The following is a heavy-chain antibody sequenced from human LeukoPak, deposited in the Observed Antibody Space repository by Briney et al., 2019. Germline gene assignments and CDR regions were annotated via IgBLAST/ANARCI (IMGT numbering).Heavy chain of an antibody. V-gene: IGHV4-59*01. CDR1: GGSISSYY. J-gene: IGHJ6*02. CDR2: IYYSGST. CDR3: ARDRVVVVPAALYYYGMDV. D-gene: IGHD2-2*01. Sequence: SETLSLTCTVSGGSISSYYWSWIRQPPGKGLEWIGYIYYSGSTNYNPSLKSRVTISVDTSKNQFSLKLSSVTAADTAVYYCARDRVVVVPAALYYYGMDVWGQGTTVTVSS.